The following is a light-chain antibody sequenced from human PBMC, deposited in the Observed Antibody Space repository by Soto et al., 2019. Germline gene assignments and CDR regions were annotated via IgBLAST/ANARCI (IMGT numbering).Light chain of an antibody. J-gene: IGKJ1*01. CDR1: QSISSY. Sequence: DIQMTQSPSSLSASVGDRVTITCRASQSISSYVNWYQQKPGKAPKLLIYAASSLQSGVPSRFSGGGSGTDFTLNISSLQPDDFATYYCQQNYRATPWTFGQGTKVDIK. V-gene: IGKV1-39*01. CDR2: AAS. CDR3: QQNYRATPWT.